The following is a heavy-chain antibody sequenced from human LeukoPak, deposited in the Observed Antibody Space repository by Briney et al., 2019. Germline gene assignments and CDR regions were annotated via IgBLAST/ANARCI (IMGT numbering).Heavy chain of an antibody. Sequence: SVTVSCKASGGAFTRAAVSWVRQAPGQGLEWMGGVIPHSGPADYAQKFRGRVTLTADASTSTAYMELNSLTSEDTAVYYCATPRMNYYGSGSHYSYYYLDVWGSRTPVTVSS. J-gene: IGHJ6*03. V-gene: IGHV1-69*13. CDR1: GGAFTRAA. D-gene: IGHD3-10*01. CDR3: ATPRMNYYGSGSHYSYYYLDV. CDR2: VIPHSGPA.